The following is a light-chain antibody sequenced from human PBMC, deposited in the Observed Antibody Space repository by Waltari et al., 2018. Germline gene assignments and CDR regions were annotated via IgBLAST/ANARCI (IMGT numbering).Light chain of an antibody. J-gene: IGKJ4*01. CDR1: PGMSSW. Sequence: DIQMTQSPSSVSASVGDRVTITCRASPGMSSWLAWYQPKPGRAPNLLIYAASSLQRWVPARFSGSGSGTEFTLTISSLQPDDFATYYCQQAASFPLTFGGGTKVEIK. CDR2: AAS. CDR3: QQAASFPLT. V-gene: IGKV1-12*01.